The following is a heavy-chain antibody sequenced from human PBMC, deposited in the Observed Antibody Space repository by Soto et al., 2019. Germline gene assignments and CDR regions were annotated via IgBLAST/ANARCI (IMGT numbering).Heavy chain of an antibody. Sequence: QIQLVQSEGEVKKPGASVKVSCKASGYAFSSYGYSWVRQAPGQGLEWMGWISAYNGHTNVPQKFQDRVTMTTDTSTRTGYMELRSLITDDTAVYDCAREPPITRSLRSTPVMAVWGQGTTVTISS. J-gene: IGHJ6*02. D-gene: IGHD1-20*01. CDR1: GYAFSSYG. CDR2: ISAYNGHT. CDR3: AREPPITRSLRSTPVMAV. V-gene: IGHV1-18*04.